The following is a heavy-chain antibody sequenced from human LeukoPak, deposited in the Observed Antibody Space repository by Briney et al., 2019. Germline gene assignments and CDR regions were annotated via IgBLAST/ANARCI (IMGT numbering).Heavy chain of an antibody. Sequence: PGGSLRLSCAASGFTFSSYSMNWVRQAPGKGLEWVSSISSSSSYIYYADSVKGRFTISRDNAKNSLYLQMNSLRAEDTAVYYCARDNFIAAAGTFPSPFDYWGQGTLVTVSS. V-gene: IGHV3-21*01. D-gene: IGHD6-13*01. CDR2: ISSSSSYI. CDR1: GFTFSSYS. CDR3: ARDNFIAAAGTFPSPFDY. J-gene: IGHJ4*02.